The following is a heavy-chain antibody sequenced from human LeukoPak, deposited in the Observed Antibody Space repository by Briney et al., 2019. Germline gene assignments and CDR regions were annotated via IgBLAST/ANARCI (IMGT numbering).Heavy chain of an antibody. Sequence: SQTLSLTCTVSGGSISSGAYYWSWIRQHPGKGLEWLRYIYYSGSTYYNPSLKSRVTISVDTSENQFSLKLSSVIAADTAVYYCARLPHGTTFDYWGQGTLVTVSS. CDR2: IYYSGST. CDR3: ARLPHGTTFDY. D-gene: IGHD1-14*01. CDR1: GGSISSGAYY. V-gene: IGHV4-31*03. J-gene: IGHJ4*02.